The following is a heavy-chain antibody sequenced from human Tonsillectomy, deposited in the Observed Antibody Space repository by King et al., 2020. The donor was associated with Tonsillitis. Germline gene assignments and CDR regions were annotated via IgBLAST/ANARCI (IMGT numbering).Heavy chain of an antibody. D-gene: IGHD7-27*01. V-gene: IGHV4-31*01. CDR3: ARLSGDAFDY. CDR2: IYSSGNT. CDR1: GGAINRGVSY. Sequence: QLQESGPGLVKPSQTLSLTCTVSGGAINRGVSYWSWIRQHPGKGLEWIGYIYSSGNTYYNPSLKSLVAISVDTSKNQFSLKLSSVTAADTAIYYCARLSGDAFDYWGQGTLVTVSS. J-gene: IGHJ4*02.